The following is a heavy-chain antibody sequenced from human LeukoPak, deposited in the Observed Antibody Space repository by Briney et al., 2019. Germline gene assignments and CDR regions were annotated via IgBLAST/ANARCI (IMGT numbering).Heavy chain of an antibody. J-gene: IGHJ4*02. D-gene: IGHD3-10*01. CDR3: ARGSYGSGSYSYYFDY. CDR2: MKQDGSET. Sequence: GGSLRLSCVASGFLFSNFWMAWVRQAPGKGLEWVANMKQDGSETHYADSVKGRFTISRDNAKNSLYLQMNSLRAEDTAVYYCARGSYGSGSYSYYFDYWGQGTLVTVSS. V-gene: IGHV3-7*01. CDR1: GFLFSNFW.